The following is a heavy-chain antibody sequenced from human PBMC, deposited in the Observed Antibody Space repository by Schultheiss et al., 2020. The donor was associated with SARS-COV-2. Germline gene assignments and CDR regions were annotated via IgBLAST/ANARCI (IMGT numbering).Heavy chain of an antibody. J-gene: IGHJ6*02. CDR3: ARSPMVRGVILYDYYYYGMDV. D-gene: IGHD3-10*01. CDR1: GFTFSSYG. CDR2: INGASSHT. V-gene: IGHV3-48*01. Sequence: GGSLRLSCAASGFTFSSYGMGWVRQAPGKGLEWISYINGASSHTDYADSVKGRFTISRDNSKNTLYLQMNSLRAEDTAVYYCARSPMVRGVILYDYYYYGMDVWGQGTTVTVSS.